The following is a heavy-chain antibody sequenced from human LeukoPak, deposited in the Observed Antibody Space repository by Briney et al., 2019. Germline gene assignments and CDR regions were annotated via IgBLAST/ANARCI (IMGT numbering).Heavy chain of an antibody. CDR3: ARDSPYYYGSGSYQENWFDP. J-gene: IGHJ5*02. V-gene: IGHV1-24*01. D-gene: IGHD3-10*01. CDR2: FDPEDGET. Sequence: GASVKVSCKVSGYTLTELSMHWVRQAPGKGLEWMGGFDPEDGETIYAQKFQGRVTMTEDTSTDTAYMELSSLRSEDTAVYYCARDSPYYYGSGSYQENWFDPWGQGTLVTVSS. CDR1: GYTLTELS.